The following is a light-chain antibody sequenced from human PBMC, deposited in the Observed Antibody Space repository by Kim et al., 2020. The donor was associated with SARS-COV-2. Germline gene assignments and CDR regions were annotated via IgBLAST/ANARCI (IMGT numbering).Light chain of an antibody. J-gene: IGLJ3*02. Sequence: GQSFSISCSGSTSTVPTPPFTWYQHFPGTAPQLLIYLENRRPSGVPERFSGSRSGTSASLAISDLRSEDEADYHCASWDDSLNAWVFGGGTQLPVL. V-gene: IGLV1-44*01. CDR3: ASWDDSLNAWV. CDR2: LEN. CDR1: TSTVPTPP.